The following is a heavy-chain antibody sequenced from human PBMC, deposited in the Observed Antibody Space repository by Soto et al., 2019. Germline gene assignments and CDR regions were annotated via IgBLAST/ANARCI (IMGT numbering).Heavy chain of an antibody. D-gene: IGHD6-13*01. CDR1: GGSFSGYY. V-gene: IGHV4-34*01. CDR2: TNHSGST. Sequence: SETLSLTCAVYGGSFSGYYWSWIRQPPGKGLEWIGETNHSGSTNYNPSLKSRVTISVDTSKNQFSLKLSSVTAADTAVYYCARGHLSWYRSRRYFDYWGQGTLVTV. J-gene: IGHJ4*02. CDR3: ARGHLSWYRSRRYFDY.